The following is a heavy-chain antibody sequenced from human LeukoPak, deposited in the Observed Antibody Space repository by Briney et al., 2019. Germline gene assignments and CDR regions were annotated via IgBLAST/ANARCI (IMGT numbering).Heavy chain of an antibody. CDR1: GYTFTNYG. J-gene: IGHJ4*02. CDR3: ARGFYDILSGFYEYYFDY. CDR2: VSTFNSNT. Sequence: ASVKVSCKASGYTFTNYGIGWVRQAPGQGLEWMGWVSTFNSNTNYAHKFQGRVTMTTDTSTSTAYMELRSLRSDDTAVYYCARGFYDILSGFYEYYFDYWGQGILVTVSS. D-gene: IGHD3-9*01. V-gene: IGHV1-18*01.